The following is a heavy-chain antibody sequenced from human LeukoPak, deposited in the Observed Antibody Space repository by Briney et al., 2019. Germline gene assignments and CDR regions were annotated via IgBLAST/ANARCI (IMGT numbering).Heavy chain of an antibody. V-gene: IGHV3-30*18. CDR2: ISYDGSNK. CDR1: GFTFSSYG. D-gene: IGHD3-3*01. CDR3: AKVALRFLEWSKFDY. Sequence: GGSLRLSCAASGFTFSSYGMHWVRQAPGKGLEWVAVISYDGSNKYYADSVKGRFTISRDNSKNTLYLQMNSLRAEDTAVYYRAKVALRFLEWSKFDYWGQGTLVTVSS. J-gene: IGHJ4*02.